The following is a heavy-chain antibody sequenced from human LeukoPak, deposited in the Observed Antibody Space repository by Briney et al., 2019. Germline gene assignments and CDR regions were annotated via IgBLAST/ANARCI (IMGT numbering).Heavy chain of an antibody. D-gene: IGHD2-2*01. J-gene: IGHJ6*04. CDR2: INPNSGGT. CDR1: GYTFTGYY. V-gene: IGHV1-2*02. CDR3: AGGAVVPAAIRGPTLDV. Sequence: ASVKVSCKASGYTFTGYYMHWVRQAPGQGLEWMGWINPNSGGTNYAQKFQGRVTMTRNTSISTAYMELSSLRSEDTAVYYCAGGAVVPAAIRGPTLDVWGKGTTVTVSS.